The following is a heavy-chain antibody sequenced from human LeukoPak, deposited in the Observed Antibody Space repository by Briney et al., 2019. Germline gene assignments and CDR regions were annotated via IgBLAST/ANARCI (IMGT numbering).Heavy chain of an antibody. D-gene: IGHD2-15*01. CDR1: GFPFNSYW. J-gene: IGHJ4*02. CDR2: IRQDGSDK. V-gene: IGHV3-7*01. CDR3: ARHSRGSSIDD. Sequence: PGGSLRLSCAASGFPFNSYWMSWVRQAPEKGLEWLANIRQDGSDKQYVDSVKGRFTISRDNAKNSLYLQMNSLSAEDTAVYYCARHSRGSSIDDWGQGTLGTVSS.